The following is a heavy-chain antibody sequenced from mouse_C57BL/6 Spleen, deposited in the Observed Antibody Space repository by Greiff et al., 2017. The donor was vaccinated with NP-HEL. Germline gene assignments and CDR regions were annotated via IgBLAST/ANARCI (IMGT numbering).Heavy chain of an antibody. D-gene: IGHD1-1*01. CDR3: ARSGVERNAMDY. J-gene: IGHJ4*01. V-gene: IGHV1-61*01. Sequence: QVQLQQPGAELVRPGSSVKLSCKASGYTFTSYWMDWVKQRPGQGLEWIGNIYPSDSETHYNQKFKDKATLTVDKSSSTAYMQLSSLTSEDSAVYYCARSGVERNAMDYWGQGTSVTVSS. CDR1: GYTFTSYW. CDR2: IYPSDSET.